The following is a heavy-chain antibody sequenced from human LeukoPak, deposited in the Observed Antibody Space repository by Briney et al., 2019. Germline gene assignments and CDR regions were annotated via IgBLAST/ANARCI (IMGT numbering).Heavy chain of an antibody. CDR1: GGSFSSYY. Sequence: PSETLSLTCTVSGGSFSSYYWNWIRQPPGKGLELIGYIYYSGSTNYNPSLKSRVAIPVDTSKNQFSLKLSSVTAADTAVYYCASDCGGDCYGSAFDIWGQGTMVTVSS. CDR3: ASDCGGDCYGSAFDI. J-gene: IGHJ3*02. CDR2: IYYSGST. V-gene: IGHV4-59*08. D-gene: IGHD2-21*02.